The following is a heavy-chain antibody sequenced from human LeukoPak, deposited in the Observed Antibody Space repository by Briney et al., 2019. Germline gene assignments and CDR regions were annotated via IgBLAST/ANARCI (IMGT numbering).Heavy chain of an antibody. Sequence: GGSLRLSCAASGFTFSSYAMSWVRQAPGKGLEWVSAISGSGGSTYYADSVKGRLTISRDNSKNTLYLQMNSLRAEDTAVYYCALVLTGYHYYYYYGMDVWGQGTTVTVSS. CDR2: ISGSGGST. D-gene: IGHD3-9*01. CDR1: GFTFSSYA. CDR3: ALVLTGYHYYYYYGMDV. V-gene: IGHV3-23*01. J-gene: IGHJ6*02.